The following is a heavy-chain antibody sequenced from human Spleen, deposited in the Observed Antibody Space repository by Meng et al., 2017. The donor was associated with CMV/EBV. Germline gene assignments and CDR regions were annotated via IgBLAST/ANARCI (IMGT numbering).Heavy chain of an antibody. J-gene: IGHJ5*02. D-gene: IGHD1-26*01. CDR1: GGTFSSNA. V-gene: IGHV1-69*10. CDR2: IIPILGIA. CDR3: ARVVGGSYYKGGWFDP. Sequence: GGTFSSNAISWVRQAHGQGLEWMGGIIPILGIANYAQKFQGRVTITADKSTSTAYMELSSLRSEDTAVYYCARVVGGSYYKGGWFDPWGQGTLVTVSS.